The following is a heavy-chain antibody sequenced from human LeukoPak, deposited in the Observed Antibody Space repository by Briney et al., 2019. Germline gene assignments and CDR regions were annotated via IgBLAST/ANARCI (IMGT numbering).Heavy chain of an antibody. D-gene: IGHD1-1*01. CDR1: GFAFSAYN. CDR2: ISSRSNYI. CDR3: ARGFTNSLNWFDP. V-gene: IGHV3-21*01. Sequence: GGSLRLSCAASGFAFSAYNMHWVRQAPGKGLQWLSSISSRSNYIDYSDSVKGRFTISRDNAESTLYLQMDSLRADDSAVYYCARGFTNSLNWFDPWGQGVLVTVSS. J-gene: IGHJ5*02.